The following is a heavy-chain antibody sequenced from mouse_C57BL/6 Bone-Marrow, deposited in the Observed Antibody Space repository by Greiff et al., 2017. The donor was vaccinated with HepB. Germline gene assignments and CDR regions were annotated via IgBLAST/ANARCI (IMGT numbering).Heavy chain of an antibody. CDR3: TRLYGSLYYFDY. Sequence: EVQLVESGGGLVQPGGSMKLSCAASGFTFSDSWMDWVRQSPEKGLEWVAEIRNKANNHATYYAESVKGRFTISRDDSKSSVYLQMNSLRAEDTGIDYCTRLYGSLYYFDYWGQGTTLTVSS. J-gene: IGHJ2*01. CDR1: GFTFSDSW. D-gene: IGHD1-1*01. CDR2: IRNKANNHAT. V-gene: IGHV6-6*01.